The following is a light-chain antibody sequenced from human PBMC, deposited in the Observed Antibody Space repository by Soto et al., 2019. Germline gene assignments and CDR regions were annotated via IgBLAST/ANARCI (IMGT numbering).Light chain of an antibody. V-gene: IGKV1-16*02. CDR3: EQYKEYPVS. J-gene: IGKJ2*01. CDR1: RDIINY. Sequence: DIQMTQSPSSLSASVGDTVTITCRASRDIINYLAWFPQKPGKAPKPLIYAASRLQSGVPSKFGGSGYGTDFILTISSLQPEDVATYYCEQYKEYPVSFCQGNKLEI. CDR2: AAS.